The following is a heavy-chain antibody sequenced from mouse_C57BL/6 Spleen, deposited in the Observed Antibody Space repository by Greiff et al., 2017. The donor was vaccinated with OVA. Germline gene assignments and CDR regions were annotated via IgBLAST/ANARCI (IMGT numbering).Heavy chain of an antibody. Sequence: QVQLKQSGAELVKPGASVKISCKASGYAFSSYWMNWVKQRPGKGLEWIGQIYPGDGDTNYNGKFKGKATLTAAKSSSTAYMQLSSLTSEEAAVYFCARRGDSGRGGSFDVWGTGTTVTVSS. J-gene: IGHJ1*03. CDR2: IYPGDGDT. CDR3: ARRGDSGRGGSFDV. V-gene: IGHV1-80*01. CDR1: GYAFSSYW.